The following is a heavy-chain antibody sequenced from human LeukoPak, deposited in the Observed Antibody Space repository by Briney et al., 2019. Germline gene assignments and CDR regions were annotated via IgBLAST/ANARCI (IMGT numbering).Heavy chain of an antibody. J-gene: IGHJ4*02. CDR2: ISYDGSNK. V-gene: IGHV3-30*03. CDR3: AVISGSYFDY. Sequence: SGGSLRLSCAASGFTFSSYGMHWVRQAPGKGLEWVAVISYDGSNKYYADSVKGRFTISRDNSKNTLYLQMNSLRAEDTAVYYCAVISGSYFDYWGQGTLVTVSS. D-gene: IGHD1-26*01. CDR1: GFTFSSYG.